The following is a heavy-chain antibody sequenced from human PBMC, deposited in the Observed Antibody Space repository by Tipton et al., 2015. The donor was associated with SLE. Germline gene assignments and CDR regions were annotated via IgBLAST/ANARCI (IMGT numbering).Heavy chain of an antibody. Sequence: TLSLTCAVYGGSFRGYYWSWICQPPGKGMEWNGEINHSGSTNYNPSLKSRVTISVATSNNQFSLKLTSMTAADTALYYCARYVENDGIFDHWGQGTLVTVSS. CDR1: GGSFRGYY. CDR2: INHSGST. CDR3: ARYVENDGIFDH. D-gene: IGHD3-10*02. J-gene: IGHJ4*02. V-gene: IGHV4-34*01.